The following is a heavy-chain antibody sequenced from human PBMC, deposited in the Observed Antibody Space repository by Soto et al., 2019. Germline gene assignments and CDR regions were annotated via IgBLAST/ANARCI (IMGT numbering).Heavy chain of an antibody. CDR1: GYTFTGYY. V-gene: IGHV1-2*02. CDR3: ASATARGYSYGYYFDY. D-gene: IGHD5-18*01. Sequence: ASVKVSCKASGYTFTGYYMHWVRQAPGQGLEWMGWINPNSGGTNYAQKFQGRVTMTRDTSISTAYMELSRLRSDDTAVYYCASATARGYSYGYYFDYWGQGTLVTVSS. J-gene: IGHJ4*02. CDR2: INPNSGGT.